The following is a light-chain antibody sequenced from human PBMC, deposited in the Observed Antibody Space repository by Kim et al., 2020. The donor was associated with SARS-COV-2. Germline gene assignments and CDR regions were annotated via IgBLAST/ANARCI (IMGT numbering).Light chain of an antibody. CDR2: GKN. V-gene: IGLV3-19*01. Sequence: VALGQTVRITCQGDSIRSYYATWYKQKTGQAPILVIYGKNNRPSGIPDRCSGSSSGNTASLTITGTQAGDEADYYCNSRDSNDNVVFGGGTQLTVL. J-gene: IGLJ2*01. CDR1: SIRSYY. CDR3: NSRDSNDNVV.